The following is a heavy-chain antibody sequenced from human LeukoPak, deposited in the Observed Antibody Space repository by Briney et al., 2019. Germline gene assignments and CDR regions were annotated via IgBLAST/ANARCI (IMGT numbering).Heavy chain of an antibody. CDR3: ARDGTSTDDY. Sequence: ASVKVSCKASGYTFSNFGINWVRQGPGQGLEWMGWISGNNDNPNYGQKFQGRFTVTTDSSTNTAYMELRNLRFDDTAVYYCARDGTSTDDYWGQGTLVTVSS. J-gene: IGHJ4*02. V-gene: IGHV1-18*01. CDR2: ISGNNDNP. D-gene: IGHD2-2*01. CDR1: GYTFSNFG.